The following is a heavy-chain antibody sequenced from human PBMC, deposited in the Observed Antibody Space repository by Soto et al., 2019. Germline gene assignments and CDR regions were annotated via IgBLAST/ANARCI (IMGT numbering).Heavy chain of an antibody. CDR2: IHYSGST. Sequence: QVQLQESGPGLVKPSQTLSLTCTVSGGSITSGGYYWNWIRQHPGKGLEWIAYIHYSGSTYYNPSLESRIIISMDTFKNQFSLRLGSVTAADTAVYYCARVGHYGDYYFDNWGQGTLVTVSS. CDR3: ARVGHYGDYYFDN. J-gene: IGHJ4*02. CDR1: GGSITSGGYY. V-gene: IGHV4-31*03. D-gene: IGHD4-17*01.